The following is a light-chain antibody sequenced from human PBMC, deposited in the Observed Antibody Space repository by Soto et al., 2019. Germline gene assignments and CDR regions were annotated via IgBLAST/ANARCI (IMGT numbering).Light chain of an antibody. V-gene: IGKV2-30*01. J-gene: IGKJ1*01. CDR2: KAS. Sequence: DVVMTQSPLSLPVTLGQPASISCRSSQSLVYRDGNAYLNWFQQRPGQSPRRLIYKASRRDSGVXDXXSGRGSGTDFTLQINRVEAEYVGAYYCMQGTESTTTFGRGTRVEIK. CDR3: MQGTESTTT. CDR1: QSLVYRDGNAY.